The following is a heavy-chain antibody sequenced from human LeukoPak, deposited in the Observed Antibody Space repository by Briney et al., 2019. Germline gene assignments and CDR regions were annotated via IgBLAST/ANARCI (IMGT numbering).Heavy chain of an antibody. V-gene: IGHV4-4*07. CDR1: GGSMYNYY. J-gene: IGHJ4*02. D-gene: IGHD3-16*01. CDR3: ARARAAANTYADY. Sequence: PSETLSLTCTASGGSMYNYYWTWIRQSAGKGLEWIGRIYTSESTYYNPSPKSRVTMSIDTSKNQFSLKLSSVTAADTAIYYCARARAAANTYADYWGQRTLVTVSS. CDR2: IYTSEST.